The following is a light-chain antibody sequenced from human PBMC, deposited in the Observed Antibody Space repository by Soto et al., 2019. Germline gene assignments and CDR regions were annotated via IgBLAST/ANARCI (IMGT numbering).Light chain of an antibody. V-gene: IGLV2-14*01. Sequence: QSALTQPASVSGTPGQSITISCTGSNSDVGIYDFVSWYQHHPGRAPKLIVSEVSHRPSGVSNRFSGSKSGNTASLTISGRQYEDEADYYCISYTSDDVRYVFGTGTKVTVL. CDR2: EVS. CDR1: NSDVGIYDF. J-gene: IGLJ1*01. CDR3: ISYTSDDVRYV.